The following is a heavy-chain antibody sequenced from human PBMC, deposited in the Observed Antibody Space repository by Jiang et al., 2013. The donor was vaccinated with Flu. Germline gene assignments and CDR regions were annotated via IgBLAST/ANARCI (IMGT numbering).Heavy chain of an antibody. J-gene: IGHJ6*02. CDR2: IYPSDSDT. D-gene: IGHD2-15*01. V-gene: IGHV5-51*01. CDR3: ARRCSGGSCPHYDGLDV. CDR1: GYSFATHW. Sequence: LKISCKASGYSFATHWIGWVRQMPGKGLEWMGIIYPSDSDTRYSPSFQGQVTISADKSISTAYLQWSSLKASDTAMYYCARRCSGGSCPHYDGLDVWGQGTTVTVSS.